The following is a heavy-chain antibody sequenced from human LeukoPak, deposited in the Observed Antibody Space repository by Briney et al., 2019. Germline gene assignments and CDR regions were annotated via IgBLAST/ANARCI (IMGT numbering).Heavy chain of an antibody. J-gene: IGHJ5*02. Sequence: ASVKVSCKASGYTFTGYYMHWVRQAPGQGLEWMGWINPNSGGTNYAQKFQGRVTMTRDTSISTAYMELSRLRSDDTAVYYCARDLTDILPGYSSRFDPWGQGTRVTVSS. V-gene: IGHV1-2*02. D-gene: IGHD3-9*01. CDR3: ARDLTDILPGYSSRFDP. CDR2: INPNSGGT. CDR1: GYTFTGYY.